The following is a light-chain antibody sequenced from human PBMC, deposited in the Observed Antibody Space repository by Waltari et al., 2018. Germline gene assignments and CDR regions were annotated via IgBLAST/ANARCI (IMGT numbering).Light chain of an antibody. V-gene: IGLV1-44*01. J-gene: IGLJ3*02. Sequence: QSVLTQPPSASGTPGQRVTISCSGSSSNLGLETVTWYQQFPGAAPKLLIHTTDQRPSGVPDRFSGSKSGTSASLAISGLQSEDEADYFCASWDGRLNGVVFGGGTKLTVL. CDR2: TTD. CDR3: ASWDGRLNGVV. CDR1: SSNLGLET.